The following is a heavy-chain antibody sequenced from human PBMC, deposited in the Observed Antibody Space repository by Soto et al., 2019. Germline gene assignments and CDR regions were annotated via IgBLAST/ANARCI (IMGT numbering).Heavy chain of an antibody. D-gene: IGHD2-8*02. V-gene: IGHV1-69*12. CDR3: AKGSTRYWLVTYFDY. CDR1: GDSFSSHA. Sequence: VQLVQSGAEVKKPGSSVKVSCKDSGDSFSSHAITWVRQAPGQGLEWMGGIVPMFRTPHYARQFEGRVTRTADEYTNTTYLELNSLRFEDTAVYYCAKGSTRYWLVTYFDYWGQGTLVIVYS. CDR2: IVPMFRTP. J-gene: IGHJ4*02.